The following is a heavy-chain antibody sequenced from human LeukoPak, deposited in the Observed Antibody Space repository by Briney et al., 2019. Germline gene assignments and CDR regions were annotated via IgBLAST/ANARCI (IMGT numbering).Heavy chain of an antibody. V-gene: IGHV3-11*01. CDR1: GFTFSDYY. J-gene: IGHJ4*02. CDR2: VSGSDENK. Sequence: GGSLRLSCAASGFTFSDYYMTWVRQAPGQGLEWISYVSGSDENKYYAGSVSGRFAISRDNAEKSLFLQMSNVGAEDTAVYYCARAGLGGHYIDYWGQGNLVTVSS. D-gene: IGHD2-15*01. CDR3: ARAGLGGHYIDY.